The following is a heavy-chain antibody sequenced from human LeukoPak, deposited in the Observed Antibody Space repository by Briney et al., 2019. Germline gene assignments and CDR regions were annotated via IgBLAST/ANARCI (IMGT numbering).Heavy chain of an antibody. J-gene: IGHJ4*02. V-gene: IGHV4-59*08. CDR2: IYYSGST. D-gene: IGHD7-27*01. CDR1: GGSISSYY. Sequence: SETLSLTCTVSGGSISSYYWSWIRQPPGKGLEWIGYIYYSGSTNYNPSLKSRVTISVDTSKNQFSLKLSSVTAADTAVYYCARTNWGFYFDYWGQGTLVTVSS. CDR3: ARTNWGFYFDY.